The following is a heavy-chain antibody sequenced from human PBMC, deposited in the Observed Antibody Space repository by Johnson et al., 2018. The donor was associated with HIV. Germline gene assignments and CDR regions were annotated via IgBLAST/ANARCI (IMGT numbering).Heavy chain of an antibody. CDR1: GFTVSSNY. J-gene: IGHJ3*02. Sequence: EVQLVESGGGLIQPGGSLRLYCAASGFTVSSNYMSWVRQAPGKGLEWVSVIYSGGSTYYADSVKGRFTISRDNSKNTLYLQMNSLRAEDTAVYYCAKALRIFGSGVKEAFDIWGQGTMVTVSS. CDR2: IYSGGST. D-gene: IGHD3-10*01. V-gene: IGHV3-53*01. CDR3: AKALRIFGSGVKEAFDI.